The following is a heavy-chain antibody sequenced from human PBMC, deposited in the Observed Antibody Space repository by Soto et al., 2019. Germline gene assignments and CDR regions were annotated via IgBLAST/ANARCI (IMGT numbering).Heavy chain of an antibody. CDR3: AHPIHYDSSGYYYVPWFDP. V-gene: IGHV2-5*01. J-gene: IGHJ5*02. Sequence: QITLKESGPTLVKPTQTLTLTCTFSGFSLSTSGVGVGWIRQPPGKALEWLALIYWNDDKRYSPSLKSRLTITKDPSKNQLVLTMTNMDPVDTATYYCAHPIHYDSSGYYYVPWFDPWGQGNLVNVSS. CDR1: GFSLSTSGVG. CDR2: IYWNDDK. D-gene: IGHD3-22*01.